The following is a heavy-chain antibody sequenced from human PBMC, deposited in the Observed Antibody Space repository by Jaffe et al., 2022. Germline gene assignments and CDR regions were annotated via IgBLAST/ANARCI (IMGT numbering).Heavy chain of an antibody. CDR3: ARATYYYDSSGTFDY. J-gene: IGHJ4*02. CDR1: GFTFSSYE. D-gene: IGHD3-22*01. Sequence: EVQLVESGGGLVQPGGSLRLSCAASGFTFSSYEMNWVRQAPGKGLEWVSYISSSGSTIYYADSVKGRFTISRDNAKNSLYLQMNSLRAEDTAVYYCARATYYYDSSGTFDYWGQGTLVTVSS. CDR2: ISSSGSTI. V-gene: IGHV3-48*03.